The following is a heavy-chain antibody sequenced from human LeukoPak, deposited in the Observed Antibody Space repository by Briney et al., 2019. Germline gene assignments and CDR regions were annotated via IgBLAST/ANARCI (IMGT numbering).Heavy chain of an antibody. Sequence: PGGSVRLSCTASGFSFGDYAMSWVRQAPGKGLEWVAFIRSNTYGWTTEYAASVKGRFTISRDDSKSIAYLQMNSLKTEDTALYYCTRPYGDYGREYYFDYWGQGTLVTVSS. J-gene: IGHJ4*02. CDR2: IRSNTYGWTT. D-gene: IGHD4-17*01. CDR3: TRPYGDYGREYYFDY. V-gene: IGHV3-49*04. CDR1: GFSFGDYA.